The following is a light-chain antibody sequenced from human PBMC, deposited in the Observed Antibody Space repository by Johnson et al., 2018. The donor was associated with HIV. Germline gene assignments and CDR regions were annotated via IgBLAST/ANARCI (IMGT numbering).Light chain of an antibody. CDR3: GTWDSSLSKV. Sequence: QSFLTQPPSVSAAPGQKVTISCSGSSSNIGNNYVSWYQQLPGTAPKLLIYDNNKRPSGIPDRFSGSKSGTSATLGITGLQTGDEADYYCGTWDSSLSKVCGTGTKVTVL. V-gene: IGLV1-51*01. CDR1: SSNIGNNY. CDR2: DNN. J-gene: IGLJ1*01.